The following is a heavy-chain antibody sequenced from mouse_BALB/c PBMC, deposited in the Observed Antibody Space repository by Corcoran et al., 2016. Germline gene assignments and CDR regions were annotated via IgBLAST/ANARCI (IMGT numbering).Heavy chain of an antibody. V-gene: IGHV1-39*01. CDR2: INPYYGST. CDR3: ARSDYYGSSVDY. J-gene: IGHJ2*01. D-gene: IGHD1-1*01. CDR1: GYSFTDYI. Sequence: EIHLQQTGPELVKLGASVKISCKASGYSFTDYIMLWVKQSHGKSLEWIGNINPYYGSTSYNLKFKGKATLTVDKSSSTAYMQLHSLTSEDSAVYYCARSDYYGSSVDYWGQGTTLTVSS.